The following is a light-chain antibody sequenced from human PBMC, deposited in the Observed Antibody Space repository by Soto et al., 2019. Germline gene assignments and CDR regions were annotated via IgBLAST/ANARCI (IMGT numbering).Light chain of an antibody. CDR2: DTS. CDR3: QQYGTSEII. J-gene: IGKJ5*01. CDR1: QSLTNSF. Sequence: VLTQSPGNLSLSPGERATLSCRASQSLTNSFIAWYQQRPGQAPRLLIYDTSSRASGIPDRFSGSGSGTDFTLTISRLETEDFAVFYCQQYGTSEIIFGQGTRLEIK. V-gene: IGKV3-20*01.